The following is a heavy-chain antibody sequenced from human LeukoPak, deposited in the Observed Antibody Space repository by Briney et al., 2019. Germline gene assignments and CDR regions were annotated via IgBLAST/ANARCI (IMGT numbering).Heavy chain of an antibody. D-gene: IGHD3-10*01. CDR3: ARLGGWTVRGLV. Sequence: PSETLSLTCTISGGSISGSSYYWGWIRQPPGKGLEWIGSIYYGGSTYYNPSLKSRVTISVDTSKNQFSLKLSSVTAADTAVYYCARLGGWTVRGLVWGQGTLVTVSS. CDR2: IYYGGST. CDR1: GGSISGSSYY. V-gene: IGHV4-39*01. J-gene: IGHJ4*02.